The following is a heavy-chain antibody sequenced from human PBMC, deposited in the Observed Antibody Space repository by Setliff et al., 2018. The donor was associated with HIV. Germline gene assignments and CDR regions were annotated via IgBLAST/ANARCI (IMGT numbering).Heavy chain of an antibody. J-gene: IGHJ4*02. D-gene: IGHD3-22*01. V-gene: IGHV4-39*01. CDR3: ALLEVPLIEGISPAL. CDR1: GASVNSNNYY. CDR2: IYYSGTT. Sequence: SETLSLTCTVSGASVNSNNYYWGWIRQPPGKGLEWIASIYYSGTTYYNPSLKSRVTISVDTSKNQFSLKLNTVTAADTALYFCALLEVPLIEGISPALWGQGTLVTVSS.